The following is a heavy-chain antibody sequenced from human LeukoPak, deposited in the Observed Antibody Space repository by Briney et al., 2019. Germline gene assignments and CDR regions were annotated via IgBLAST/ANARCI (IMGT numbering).Heavy chain of an antibody. CDR3: ARHENILETTARYYYGSGSGELDY. CDR1: GGSISSSSYY. J-gene: IGHJ4*02. V-gene: IGHV4-39*01. Sequence: SETLSLTCTVSGGSISSSSYYWGRIRQPPGKGLEWIGSIYYSGSTYYNPSLKSRVTISVDTSKNQFSLKLSSVTAADTAVYYCARHENILETTARYYYGSGSGELDYWGQGTLVTVSS. CDR2: IYYSGST. D-gene: IGHD3-10*01.